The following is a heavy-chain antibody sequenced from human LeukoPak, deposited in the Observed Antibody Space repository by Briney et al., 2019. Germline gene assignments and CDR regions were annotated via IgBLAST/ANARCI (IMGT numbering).Heavy chain of an antibody. J-gene: IGHJ4*02. CDR3: ARERLVGATKPAGYY. V-gene: IGHV3-66*01. CDR2: IYSGGST. Sequence: GGSLRLSCAASGFTVSSNYMSWVRQAPGKGLEWVSVIYSGGSTYYADSVKGRFTISRDNSKNTLYLQMNSLRAEDTAVYYCARERLVGATKPAGYYWGQGTLVTVSS. D-gene: IGHD1-26*01. CDR1: GFTVSSNY.